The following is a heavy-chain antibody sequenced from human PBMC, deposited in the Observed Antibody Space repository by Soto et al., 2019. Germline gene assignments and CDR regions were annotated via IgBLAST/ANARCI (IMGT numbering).Heavy chain of an antibody. J-gene: IGHJ3*02. CDR1: GFTFSSYS. Sequence: GGSLRLSCAASGFTFSSYSMNWVRQAPGKGLEWVSSISSSSSYIYYADSVKGRFTISRDNAKNSLYLQMNSLRAEDTDVYYCARSPVAVHAFDIWGQGTTVTVSS. V-gene: IGHV3-21*01. CDR3: ARSPVAVHAFDI. D-gene: IGHD6-19*01. CDR2: ISSSSSYI.